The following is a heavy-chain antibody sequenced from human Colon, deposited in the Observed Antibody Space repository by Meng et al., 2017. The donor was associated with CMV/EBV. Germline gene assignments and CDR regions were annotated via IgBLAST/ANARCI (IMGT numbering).Heavy chain of an antibody. D-gene: IGHD4-11*01. CDR1: GYTFIAYY. CDR3: VRDLKATSVTTRGLYGLDI. J-gene: IGHJ6*02. V-gene: IGHV1-2*02. Sequence: ASVKVSCKASGYTFIAYYVLWIRQAPGQGLECMGWMNPNSGGTMPAQKFKGRVTMTRDTSIATAYMELSRLTSDDTAVYYCVRDLKATSVTTRGLYGLDIWGQGTTVTVSS. CDR2: MNPNSGGT.